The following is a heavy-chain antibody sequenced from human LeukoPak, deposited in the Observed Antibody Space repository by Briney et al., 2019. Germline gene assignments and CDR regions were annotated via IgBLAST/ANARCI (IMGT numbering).Heavy chain of an antibody. CDR2: IGTTGDT. Sequence: GGSLRLSCAASGFTFTTYDMHWVRQATGKGLEWVSAIGTTGDTYYPGSVKGRFTISRENAKNSLYLQMNSLRAGDTAVYYCVRQMIRFWFDPWGQGTQVTVSS. CDR1: GFTFTTYD. D-gene: IGHD3-16*01. J-gene: IGHJ5*02. V-gene: IGHV3-13*01. CDR3: VRQMIRFWFDP.